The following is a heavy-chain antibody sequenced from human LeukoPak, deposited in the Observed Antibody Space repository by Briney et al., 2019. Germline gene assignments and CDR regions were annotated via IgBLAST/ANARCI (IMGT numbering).Heavy chain of an antibody. D-gene: IGHD4-11*01. CDR3: ARDPSSVTLYFFDY. Sequence: ASVKVSCKASGYTFRGNYIHWLRQAPGQGLEWMGWIDANNGDTKSAQKFQGRVTMSRDTSISTAYMDLSSLSPDDAAVYYCARDPSSVTLYFFDYWGQGALVTVSS. CDR1: GYTFRGNY. J-gene: IGHJ4*02. CDR2: IDANNGDT. V-gene: IGHV1-2*02.